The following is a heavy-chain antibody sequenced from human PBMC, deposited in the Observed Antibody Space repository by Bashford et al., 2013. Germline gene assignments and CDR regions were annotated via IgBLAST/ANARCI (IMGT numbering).Heavy chain of an antibody. D-gene: IGHD2-15*01. Sequence: WIRQPPGKGLEWIGYIHYSGSTNYNPSLKSRVTISVDTNQFSLKLSSVTAADTAVYYCARLAYCSGGTCTGYYYFAMDVWGQGDHGHRLL. CDR2: IHYSGST. V-gene: IGHV4-61*07. CDR3: ARLAYCSGGTCTGYYYFAMDV. J-gene: IGHJ6*02.